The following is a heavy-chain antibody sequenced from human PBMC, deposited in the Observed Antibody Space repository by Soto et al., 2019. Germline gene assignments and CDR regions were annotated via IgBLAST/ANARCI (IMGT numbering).Heavy chain of an antibody. CDR2: ISSSGSDT. Sequence: PGGSLRLSCAGSGFSFSSYEMNWVRQAPGKGLEWVSYISSSGSDTYYADPVKARFTISRDNAQNSLYLQMTRLRAEDTAIYYCASLSGSYGFDPWGQGTLVTVSS. CDR1: GFSFSSYE. J-gene: IGHJ5*02. D-gene: IGHD1-26*01. V-gene: IGHV3-48*03. CDR3: ASLSGSYGFDP.